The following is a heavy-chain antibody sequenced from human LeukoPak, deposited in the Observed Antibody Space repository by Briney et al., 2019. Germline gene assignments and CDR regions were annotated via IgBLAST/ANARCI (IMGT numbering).Heavy chain of an antibody. Sequence: SQTLSLTCAISGDSFSSTSAAWTWIRQSPSRGLEWLGRTYYGSKWYNDYAVSVKSRITINPDTSKNRFSLQVDSVTPEDTAVYYCARGKLGTGFDYWGQGTQVTVSS. CDR1: GDSFSSTSAA. CDR2: TYYGSKWYN. V-gene: IGHV6-1*01. D-gene: IGHD7-27*01. CDR3: ARGKLGTGFDY. J-gene: IGHJ4*02.